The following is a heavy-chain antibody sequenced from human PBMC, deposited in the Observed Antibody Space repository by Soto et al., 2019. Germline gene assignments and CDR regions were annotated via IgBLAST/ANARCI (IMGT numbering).Heavy chain of an antibody. CDR3: ARSVDIVATTFGY. V-gene: IGHV3-7*04. J-gene: IGHJ4*02. D-gene: IGHD5-12*01. CDR1: GFTFSSYW. CDR2: IKQDESEK. Sequence: EVQLVESGGGLVQPGGSLRLSCAASGFTFSSYWMSWVRQAPGKGLEWVANIKQDESEKYYVDSVKGRFTVSRDNAESSLFLQMSSLRAEDTAVYYCARSVDIVATTFGYWGQGTLVTVSS.